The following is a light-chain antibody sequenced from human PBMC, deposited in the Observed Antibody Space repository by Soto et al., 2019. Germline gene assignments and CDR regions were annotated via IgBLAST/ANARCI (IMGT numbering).Light chain of an antibody. J-gene: IGKJ3*01. CDR1: QSISSY. CDR2: AAS. CDR3: QQSYSTPFT. Sequence: DIQMTQSPSSLSASVGDRVTITCRASQSISSYLNWYQQKPGKAPKLLIYAASSLQSGVPSRFSGSGSGTDFTLPISSLQPADFATYYCQQSYSTPFTFGPGTKVDIK. V-gene: IGKV1-39*01.